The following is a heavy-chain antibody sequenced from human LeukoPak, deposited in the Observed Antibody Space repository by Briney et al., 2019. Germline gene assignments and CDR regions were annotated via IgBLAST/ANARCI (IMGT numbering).Heavy chain of an antibody. J-gene: IGHJ4*02. CDR1: GYTFTDYA. Sequence: ASVKVSCKASGYTFTDYAMQWVRQAPGQRPEWMGWINAGNGKTKYSQKFRGRVTITRDTSANTAYMELSSLRSEDTAVYNCARGMWSSHNKEYYFDYWGQGTLVTVSS. CDR2: INAGNGKT. CDR3: ARGMWSSHNKEYYFDY. D-gene: IGHD6-19*01. V-gene: IGHV1-3*01.